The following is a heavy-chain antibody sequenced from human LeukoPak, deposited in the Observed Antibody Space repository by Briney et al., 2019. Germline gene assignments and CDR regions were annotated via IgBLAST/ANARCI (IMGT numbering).Heavy chain of an antibody. Sequence: PSETLSLTCTVSGGSISSYYWSWIRQPPGKGLEWIGYIYYSGSTNYNPSLKSRVTISVDTSKNQFSLKLSSVTAADTAVYYCAREVPHNWNDVKYFDYWGPGTLVTVSS. J-gene: IGHJ4*02. CDR1: GGSISSYY. V-gene: IGHV4-59*01. CDR3: AREVPHNWNDVKYFDY. D-gene: IGHD1-20*01. CDR2: IYYSGST.